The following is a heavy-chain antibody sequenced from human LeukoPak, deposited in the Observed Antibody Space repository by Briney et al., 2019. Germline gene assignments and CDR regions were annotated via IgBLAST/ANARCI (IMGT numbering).Heavy chain of an antibody. CDR3: ARAYYYDSSGYYPLDY. Sequence: RASVKVSCKASGGTFSSYAISWVRQAPGQGLEWMGGIIPIFGTANYAQKFQGRVTITADESTSTAYMELSSLRSEDTAVYYCARAYYYDSSGYYPLDYWGQGTLVTVSS. J-gene: IGHJ4*02. CDR2: IIPIFGTA. CDR1: GGTFSSYA. V-gene: IGHV1-69*13. D-gene: IGHD3-22*01.